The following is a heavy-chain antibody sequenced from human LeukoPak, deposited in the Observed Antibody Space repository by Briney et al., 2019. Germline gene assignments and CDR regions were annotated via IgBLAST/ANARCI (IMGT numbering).Heavy chain of an antibody. J-gene: IGHJ4*02. CDR2: VSRSGGST. CDR3: ARGQNYFGSGSPSNYYFTY. Sequence: RTGGSLRLSCAASGFTFSNDAMTWVRQAPGKGLEWVSVVSRSGGSTYYADSVKGRFTISRDNSKNTLYLRMNSLRAEDTAVYFCARGQNYFGSGSPSNYYFTYWGQRVLVTVSS. CDR1: GFTFSNDA. V-gene: IGHV3-23*01. D-gene: IGHD3-10*01.